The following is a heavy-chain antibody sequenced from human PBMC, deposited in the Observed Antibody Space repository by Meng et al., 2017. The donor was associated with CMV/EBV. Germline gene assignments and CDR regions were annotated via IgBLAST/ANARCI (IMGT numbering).Heavy chain of an antibody. Sequence: ASVKVSCKASGYTFTGYYMHWVRQAPGQGLEWMGWMNPNSGNTGYAQKFQGRVTITRNTSISTAYMELSSLRSEDTAVYYCARVKGHSSGWYFVDYWGQGTLVTVSS. CDR2: MNPNSGNT. V-gene: IGHV1-8*03. J-gene: IGHJ4*02. D-gene: IGHD6-19*01. CDR1: GYTFTGYY. CDR3: ARVKGHSSGWYFVDY.